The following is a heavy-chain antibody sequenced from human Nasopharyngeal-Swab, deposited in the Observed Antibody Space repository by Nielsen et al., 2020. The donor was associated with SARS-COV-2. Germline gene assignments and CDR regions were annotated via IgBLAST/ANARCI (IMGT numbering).Heavy chain of an antibody. D-gene: IGHD5-18*01. J-gene: IGHJ4*02. CDR1: GFTFSSYE. Sequence: GESLKISCAASGFTFSSYEMHWVRQATGKGLEWVSAIGTAGDTYYPGSVKGRFTISRENAKNSLYLQMNSLRAEDTAVYYCARGSRGYSYGTPLRWGQGTLVTVSS. CDR2: IGTAGDT. V-gene: IGHV3-13*01. CDR3: ARGSRGYSYGTPLR.